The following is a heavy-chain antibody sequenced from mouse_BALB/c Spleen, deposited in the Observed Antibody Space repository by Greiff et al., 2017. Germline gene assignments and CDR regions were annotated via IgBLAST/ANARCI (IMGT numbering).Heavy chain of an antibody. Sequence: EVQLVESGGGLVKPGGSLKLSCAASGFTFSSYAMSWVRQTPEKRLEWVATISSGGSYTYYPDSVKGRFTISRDNAKNTLYLQMSSLRSEDTAMYYCARLGYRYDIDYWGQGTTLTVSS. D-gene: IGHD2-14*01. J-gene: IGHJ2*01. CDR3: ARLGYRYDIDY. CDR2: ISSGGSYT. V-gene: IGHV5-9-3*01. CDR1: GFTFSSYA.